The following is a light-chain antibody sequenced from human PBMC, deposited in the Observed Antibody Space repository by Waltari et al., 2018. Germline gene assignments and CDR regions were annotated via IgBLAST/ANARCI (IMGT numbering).Light chain of an antibody. CDR2: GAS. CDR1: QSVFSSY. Sequence: ILLTQFPGTLSLSPGETATFSCRASQSVFSSYIGWYQQKPGQAPRLLIYGASNRATGIPDRFSGSGSGTDFTLTISRLEPEDFAVYYCQVYGSSPLTFGGGTKVEI. CDR3: QVYGSSPLT. V-gene: IGKV3-20*01. J-gene: IGKJ4*01.